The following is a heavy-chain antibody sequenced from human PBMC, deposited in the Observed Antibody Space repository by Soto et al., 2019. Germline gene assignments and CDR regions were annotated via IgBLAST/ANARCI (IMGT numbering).Heavy chain of an antibody. CDR2: IGTAGDT. V-gene: IGHV3-13*01. CDR1: GFTFSSYD. CDR3: ARVRSGYYAFDI. J-gene: IGHJ3*02. Sequence: GGSLRLSCAASGFTFSSYDMHWVRQATGKGLEWVSAIGTAGDTYYPGSVKGRFTISRENAKNSLYLQMNSLRAGDTAVYYCARVRSGYYAFDIWGQGTMVTVSS. D-gene: IGHD3-3*01.